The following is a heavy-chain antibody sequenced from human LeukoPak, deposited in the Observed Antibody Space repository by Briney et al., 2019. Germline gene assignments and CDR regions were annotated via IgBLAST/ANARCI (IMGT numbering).Heavy chain of an antibody. CDR2: IYHSGIT. V-gene: IGHV4-30-4*01. CDR1: GGSISSGDYY. Sequence: SQTLSLTCTVSGGSISSGDYYWSWIRQPPGKGLEWIGYIYHSGITYYNPSLKSRVIISLDRSKNQFSLRLSSVTAADTAVYYCAREEKGPIDYWGQGTLVTVSS. J-gene: IGHJ4*02. CDR3: AREEKGPIDY.